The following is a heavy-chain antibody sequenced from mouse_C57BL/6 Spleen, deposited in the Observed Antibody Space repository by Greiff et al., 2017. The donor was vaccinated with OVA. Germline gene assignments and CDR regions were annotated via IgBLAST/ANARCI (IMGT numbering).Heavy chain of an antibody. CDR2: IDPETGGT. V-gene: IGHV1-15*01. D-gene: IGHD1-1*01. CDR1: GYTFTDYE. CDR3: TNSGSIYWYFDV. Sequence: VQLQQSGAELVRPGASVTLSCKASGYTFTDYEMHWVKQTPVHGLEWIGAIDPETGGTAYNQKFKGKAILTADKSSITAYMELRSLTSEDSAVYYCTNSGSIYWYFDVWGTGTTVTVSS. J-gene: IGHJ1*03.